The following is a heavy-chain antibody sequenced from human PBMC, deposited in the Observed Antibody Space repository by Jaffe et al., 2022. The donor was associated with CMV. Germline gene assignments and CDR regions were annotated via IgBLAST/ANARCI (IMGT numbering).Heavy chain of an antibody. J-gene: IGHJ5*02. Sequence: QITLKESGPTLVKPTQTLTLTCTFSGFSLSTSGVGVGWIRQPPGKALEWLALIYWNDDKRYSPSLKSRLTITKDTSKNQVVLTMTNMDPVDTATYYCAHRRAVPILWFGDGRGPLDPWGQGTLVTVSS. CDR3: AHRRAVPILWFGDGRGPLDP. D-gene: IGHD3-10*01. CDR1: GFSLSTSGVG. V-gene: IGHV2-5*01. CDR2: IYWNDDK.